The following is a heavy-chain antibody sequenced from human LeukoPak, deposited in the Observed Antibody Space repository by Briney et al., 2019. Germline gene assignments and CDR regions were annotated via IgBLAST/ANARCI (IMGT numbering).Heavy chain of an antibody. CDR2: ISRSSSYI. Sequence: GGSLRLSCAASGFTFSNYGMHWVRQAPGKGLEWVSSISRSSSYIYYADSVKGRFTISRDNAKNSLYLQMNSLRAEDTAVYYCARDYDILTGYFSPPDYWGQGTLVTVSS. J-gene: IGHJ4*02. CDR1: GFTFSNYG. V-gene: IGHV3-21*04. D-gene: IGHD3-9*01. CDR3: ARDYDILTGYFSPPDY.